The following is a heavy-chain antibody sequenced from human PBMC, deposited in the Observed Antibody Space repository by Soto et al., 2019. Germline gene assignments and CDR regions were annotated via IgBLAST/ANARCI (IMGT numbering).Heavy chain of an antibody. D-gene: IGHD6-19*01. CDR3: ERAPYSSGWNAFDP. J-gene: IGHJ5*02. V-gene: IGHV3-30-3*01. CDR1: GFTFSSYA. Sequence: GGSLRLSCAASGFTFSSYAMHWVRQAPGKGLEWVAVISYDGSNKYYADSVKGRFTISRDNSKNTLYLQMNSLRAEDTAVYYCERAPYSSGWNAFDPWGQGTLVTVSS. CDR2: ISYDGSNK.